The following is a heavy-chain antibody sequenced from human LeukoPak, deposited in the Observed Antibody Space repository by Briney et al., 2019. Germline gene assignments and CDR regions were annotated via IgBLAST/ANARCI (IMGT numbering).Heavy chain of an antibody. J-gene: IGHJ6*04. Sequence: PGGSLRLSCAASGFTFSSYEMNWVRQAPGKGLEWVSCISSSGSTIYYADSVKGRFTISRDNAKNSLYLQMNSLRAEDTAVYYCARDLFFVGERYFDWSGNYYGMDVWGKGTTVTVSS. CDR1: GFTFSSYE. CDR2: ISSSGSTI. V-gene: IGHV3-48*03. D-gene: IGHD3-9*01. CDR3: ARDLFFVGERYFDWSGNYYGMDV.